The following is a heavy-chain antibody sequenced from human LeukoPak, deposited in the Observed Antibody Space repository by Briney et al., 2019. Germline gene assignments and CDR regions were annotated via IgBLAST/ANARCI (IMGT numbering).Heavy chain of an antibody. Sequence: GGSLRLSCAASGFTFSSYSMNWVRQAPGKGLEWVSSISSNSSYIYYADSVKSRFTISTDNAKNSLYLQMNSLRAEDTAVYYCARDLRGYSGYDYPGYYFDYWGQGTLVTVSS. D-gene: IGHD5-12*01. CDR3: ARDLRGYSGYDYPGYYFDY. CDR1: GFTFSSYS. V-gene: IGHV3-21*01. CDR2: ISSNSSYI. J-gene: IGHJ4*02.